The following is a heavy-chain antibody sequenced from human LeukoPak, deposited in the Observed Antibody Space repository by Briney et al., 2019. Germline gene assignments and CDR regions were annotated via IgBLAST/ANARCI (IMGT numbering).Heavy chain of an antibody. D-gene: IGHD1-1*01. CDR2: INPNSGGT. V-gene: IGHV1-2*02. CDR1: GYTFTGYY. CDR3: ARTNDGDYYYGMDV. J-gene: IGHJ6*02. Sequence: ASVKVSCKASGYTFTGYYMHWVRQAPGQGLEWMGWINPNSGGTNYAQKFQGRVTMTRDTSISTAYMELSRLRSDDTAVYYCARTNDGDYYYGMDVWGQGTTVTVSS.